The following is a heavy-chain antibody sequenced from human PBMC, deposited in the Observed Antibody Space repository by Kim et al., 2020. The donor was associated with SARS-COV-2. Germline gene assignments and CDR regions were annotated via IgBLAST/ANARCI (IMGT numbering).Heavy chain of an antibody. V-gene: IGHV3-7*03. D-gene: IGHD2-21*01. CDR1: GFTFSNYW. J-gene: IGHJ5*02. CDR3: VRGIPSA. Sequence: GGSLRLSCAASGFTFSNYWMSWVRQAPGKGLEWVANLNQDGSAKYYMDPVKGRFSISIDNAKNSVFLQLNSLRAEDTAVYYCVRGIPSAWGQGTLVTVSS. CDR2: LNQDGSAK.